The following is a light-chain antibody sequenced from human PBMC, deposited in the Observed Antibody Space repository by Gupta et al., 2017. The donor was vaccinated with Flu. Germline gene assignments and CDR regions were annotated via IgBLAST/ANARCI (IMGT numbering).Light chain of an antibody. CDR1: HIGSKS. Sequence: VPTPPPPMSVAPGQAARTAFGGQHIGSKSVHWYQQKPGHAPRLVVYDDSDRPSGIPERFSGANSENKATLTIRRVEIGDESDYYCQVWESNEDHVVFGGGTKLTVL. V-gene: IGLV3-21*02. CDR3: QVWESNEDHVV. J-gene: IGLJ2*01. CDR2: DDS.